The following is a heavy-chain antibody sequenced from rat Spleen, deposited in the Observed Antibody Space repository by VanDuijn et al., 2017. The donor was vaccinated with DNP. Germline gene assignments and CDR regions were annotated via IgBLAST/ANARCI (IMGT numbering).Heavy chain of an antibody. CDR1: GFSFSDYH. J-gene: IGHJ2*01. Sequence: EVQLVESGGGLVQPGRSLKLSCTASGFSFSDYHMAWVRQAPKKGLEWVATIFYEATRTYYRDSVKGRFTISRDNAKSTLYLQMDSPRSEDTATYYCATGGSPYYFEYWGQGVLVTISS. CDR3: ATGGSPYYFEY. CDR2: IFYEATRT. V-gene: IGHV5S10*01. D-gene: IGHD1-12*01.